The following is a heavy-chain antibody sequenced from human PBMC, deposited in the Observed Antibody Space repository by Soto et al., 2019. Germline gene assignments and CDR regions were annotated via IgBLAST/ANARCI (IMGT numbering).Heavy chain of an antibody. CDR2: ISYDGSNK. CDR1: GFTFSSYA. V-gene: IGHV3-30-3*01. D-gene: IGHD4-17*01. J-gene: IGHJ4*02. CDR3: ANPSLLNYGDYEDFDY. Sequence: QVQLVESGGGVVQPGRSLRLSCAASGFTFSSYAMHWVRQAPGKGLEWVAVISYDGSNKYYADSVKGRFTISRDNFKNTLYLQMNSLRAEDTAVYYCANPSLLNYGDYEDFDYWGQGTLVTVSS.